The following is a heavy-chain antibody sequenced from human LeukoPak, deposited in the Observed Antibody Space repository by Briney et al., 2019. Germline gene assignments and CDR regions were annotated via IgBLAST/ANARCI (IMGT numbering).Heavy chain of an antibody. CDR2: IYHSGST. CDR3: ARRLHYYDSSGYYDY. J-gene: IGHJ4*02. CDR1: GGSISSGGSS. D-gene: IGHD3-22*01. Sequence: SETLSLTCAVSGGSISSGGSSWSWIRQPPGKGLEWIGYIYHSGSTYYNPSLKSRVTISVDRSKNQFSLKLSSVTAADTAVYYCARRLHYYDSSGYYDYWGQGTLVTVSS. V-gene: IGHV4-30-2*01.